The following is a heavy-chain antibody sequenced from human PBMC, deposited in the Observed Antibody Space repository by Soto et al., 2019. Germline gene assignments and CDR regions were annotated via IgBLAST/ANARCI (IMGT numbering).Heavy chain of an antibody. Sequence: QVQLQESGPGLIEPSQTLTLTCTVSGGSISSGGYYWNWIRQHPGKGLEWIGYTYYSGNTYYNPSLNSRVTISAATSKSQFSLKLSSVTAAATAVYYCARLSSSGWPIEYWGQGTLVTVSS. CDR1: GGSISSGGYY. CDR3: ARLSSSGWPIEY. CDR2: TYYSGNT. D-gene: IGHD6-19*01. J-gene: IGHJ4*02. V-gene: IGHV4-31*03.